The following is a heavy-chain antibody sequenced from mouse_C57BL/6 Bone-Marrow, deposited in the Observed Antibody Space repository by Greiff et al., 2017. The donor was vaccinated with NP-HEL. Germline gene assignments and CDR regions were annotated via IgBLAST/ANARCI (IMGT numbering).Heavy chain of an antibody. V-gene: IGHV1-63*01. CDR3: ARWRYYYGSSPWYFDV. D-gene: IGHD1-1*01. CDR2: IYPGGGYT. J-gene: IGHJ1*03. Sequence: QVQLQQSGAELVRPGTSVKMSCKASGYTFTNYWIGWAKQRPGHGLEWIGDIYPGGGYTNYNEKFKGKATLTADKSSSTAYMQFSSLTSEDSAIYDCARWRYYYGSSPWYFDVWGTGTTVTVSS. CDR1: GYTFTNYW.